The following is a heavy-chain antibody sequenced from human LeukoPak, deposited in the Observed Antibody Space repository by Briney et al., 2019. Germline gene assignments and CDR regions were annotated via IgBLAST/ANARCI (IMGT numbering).Heavy chain of an antibody. CDR2: ISAYNGNT. CDR1: GYTFTSYG. J-gene: IGHJ4*02. Sequence: GASVKVSCKASGYTFTSYGISWVRQAPGQGLEWMGWISAYNGNTNYAQKLQGRVTMTTDTSTSTAYMELRSLRSDDTAVYYCARDDLHFTFGGVIALYYFDYWGQGTXVTXXS. D-gene: IGHD3-16*02. CDR3: ARDDLHFTFGGVIALYYFDY. V-gene: IGHV1-18*01.